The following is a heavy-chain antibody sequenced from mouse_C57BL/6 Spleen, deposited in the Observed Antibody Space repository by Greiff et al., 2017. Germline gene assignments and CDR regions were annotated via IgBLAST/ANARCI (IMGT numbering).Heavy chain of an antibody. CDR3: ARSPPTVVAGDY. Sequence: QVQLQQSGAELVKPGASVKISCKASGYAFSSYWMNWVKQRPGKGLEWIGQIYPGDGDTNYNGKFKGKATLTADKSSSTAYMQLSSLTSEDSAVYFCARSPPTVVAGDYWGQGTTLTVSS. J-gene: IGHJ2*01. CDR2: IYPGDGDT. D-gene: IGHD1-1*01. CDR1: GYAFSSYW. V-gene: IGHV1-80*01.